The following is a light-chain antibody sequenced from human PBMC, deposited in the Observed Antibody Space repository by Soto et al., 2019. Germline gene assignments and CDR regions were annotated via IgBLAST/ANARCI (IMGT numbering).Light chain of an antibody. V-gene: IGKV1-5*01. CDR2: DGS. CDR1: QTMSSW. J-gene: IGKJ1*01. Sequence: DLQMTQSSSTLSASVGDRVTMTFLASQTMSSWVAWYQQKPGKAPKLLIYDGSSLESGVPSRFSGSGSGTEFTLTISSLQPDDFATYYCLQDYDYPRTFGQGTKVDI. CDR3: LQDYDYPRT.